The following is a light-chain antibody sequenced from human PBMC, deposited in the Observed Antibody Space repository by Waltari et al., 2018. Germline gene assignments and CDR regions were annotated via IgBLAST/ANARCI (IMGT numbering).Light chain of an antibody. V-gene: IGLV3-19*01. CDR2: GKD. CDR3: NSRDSSGDHLI. J-gene: IGLJ2*01. CDR1: SLRSYY. Sequence: SSELTQDPAVSVALGQTVTITCQGDSLRSYYASWYQQKPGQAPVLVIYGKDNRPSGVPARFSGSNSGITSSLHIAGDQAEDEADYYCNSRDSSGDHLIFGGGTRLTVL.